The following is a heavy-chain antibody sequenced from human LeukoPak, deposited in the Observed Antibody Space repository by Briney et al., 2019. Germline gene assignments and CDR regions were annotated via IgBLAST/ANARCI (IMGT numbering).Heavy chain of an antibody. CDR2: IYTSGST. J-gene: IGHJ6*03. Sequence: SETLSLTCTVSGGSISSYYWSWIRQPAGKGLEWIGRIYTSGSTNYNPSLKSRVTMSVDTSKNQFSLKLSSVTAADTAVYYCARDSSSMGFYYYYYYMDVWGKGTTVTVSS. CDR1: GGSISSYY. D-gene: IGHD6-6*01. CDR3: ARDSSSMGFYYYYYYMDV. V-gene: IGHV4-4*07.